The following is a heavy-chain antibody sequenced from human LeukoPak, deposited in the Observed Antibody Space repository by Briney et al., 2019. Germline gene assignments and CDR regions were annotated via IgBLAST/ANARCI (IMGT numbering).Heavy chain of an antibody. CDR3: AREGQGGDILTGYSDAFDI. V-gene: IGHV4-59*01. D-gene: IGHD3-9*01. Sequence: PSETLSLTCTVSGGSISSYYWSWLRQPPGKGLEWIGYIYYSGSTNYNPSLKSRVTISVDTSKNQFSLKLSSVTAADTAVYYCAREGQGGDILTGYSDAFDIWGQGTMVTLSS. CDR1: GGSISSYY. J-gene: IGHJ3*02. CDR2: IYYSGST.